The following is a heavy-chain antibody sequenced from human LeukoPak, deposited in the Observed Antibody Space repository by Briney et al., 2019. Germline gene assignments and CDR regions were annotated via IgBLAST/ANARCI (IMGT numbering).Heavy chain of an antibody. CDR2: ISGSGGST. CDR1: GFTFSSYA. CDR3: AKGRYDFSYYYYGMDV. J-gene: IGHJ6*02. Sequence: GGSLRLSCAASGFTFSSYAMSWVRQAPGEGLEWVSAISGSGGSTYYADSVKGRFTISRDNSKNTLYLQMNSLRAEDTAVYYCAKGRYDFSYYYYGMDVWGQGTTVTVSS. D-gene: IGHD5-12*01. V-gene: IGHV3-23*01.